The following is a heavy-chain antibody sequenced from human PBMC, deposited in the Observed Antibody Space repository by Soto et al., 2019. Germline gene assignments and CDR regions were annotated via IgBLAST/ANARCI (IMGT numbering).Heavy chain of an antibody. V-gene: IGHV4-59*12. CDR2: IHYSGSA. J-gene: IGHJ5*02. CDR3: AKVGRIAAAGTWFDP. CDR1: AGSISGSY. Sequence: SETLSLTCTVSAGSISGSYWSWIRQPPGRELELVAYIHYSGSAYYNPSLKSRVTISIDTSKNQFSLKVNSVNTADTAVYYCAKVGRIAAAGTWFDPWGQGTLVTVSS. D-gene: IGHD6-13*01.